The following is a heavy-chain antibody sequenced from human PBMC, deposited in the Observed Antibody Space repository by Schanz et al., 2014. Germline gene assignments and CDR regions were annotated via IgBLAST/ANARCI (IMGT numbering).Heavy chain of an antibody. D-gene: IGHD3-9*01. CDR1: GFTFSSYG. CDR2: IYSGIGA. J-gene: IGHJ4*02. V-gene: IGHV3-NL1*01. CDR3: AKQIHYDILTVTRN. Sequence: QVQLVESGGGVVQFGRSLRLSCVASGFTFSSYGMHWVRQVPGKGLEWVSVIYSGIGAYYADSVKDRFTVSRDNSKNTLYLQMNSLRAEDTAVYYCAKQIHYDILTVTRNWGQGTLVTVSS.